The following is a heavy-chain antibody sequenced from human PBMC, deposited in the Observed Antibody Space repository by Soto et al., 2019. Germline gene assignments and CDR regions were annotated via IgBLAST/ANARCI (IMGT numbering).Heavy chain of an antibody. V-gene: IGHV1-18*04. D-gene: IGHD2-15*01. J-gene: IGHJ4*02. CDR3: ARFDCSGGSCYGSDY. Sequence: QVQLVQSGAEVKKPGASVKVSCKASGYTFTSYGISWVRQAPGQGLEWMGWISAYNGNTNYAQKLQGRVTMTTDTSTSTAYMERRSVRSDDTAVYYCARFDCSGGSCYGSDYWGQGTLVTVSS. CDR2: ISAYNGNT. CDR1: GYTFTSYG.